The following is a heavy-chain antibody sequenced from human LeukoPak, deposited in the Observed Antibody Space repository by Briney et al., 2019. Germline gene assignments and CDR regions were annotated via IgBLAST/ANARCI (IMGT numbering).Heavy chain of an antibody. CDR2: ISGSGYNT. V-gene: IGHV3-23*01. D-gene: IGHD3-22*01. Sequence: GGSLRLSCAASGVTFSSHGMSWVRQAPGKGLEWVSTISGSGYNTYYADSVMGRFTISRDNSKNTMYLQMNSLRAEDTAVYYCAKGAEEGVVITSVYYYYMDVWGKGTTVTVSS. CDR3: AKGAEEGVVITSVYYYYMDV. J-gene: IGHJ6*03. CDR1: GVTFSSHG.